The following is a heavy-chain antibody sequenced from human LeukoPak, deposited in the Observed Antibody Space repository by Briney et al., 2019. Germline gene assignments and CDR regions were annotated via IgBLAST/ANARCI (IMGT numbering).Heavy chain of an antibody. Sequence: GGFLRLSCAASGFPFSTYAMTWVRQAPGKGLEWVSGITGSDSSTYYADSVRGRFTISRDNAKNSLYLQMNSLRAEDTAVYYCARDKMPCGGDCYSYFDYWGQGTLVTVSS. J-gene: IGHJ4*02. V-gene: IGHV3-21*01. CDR1: GFPFSTYA. CDR2: ITGSDSST. D-gene: IGHD2-21*02. CDR3: ARDKMPCGGDCYSYFDY.